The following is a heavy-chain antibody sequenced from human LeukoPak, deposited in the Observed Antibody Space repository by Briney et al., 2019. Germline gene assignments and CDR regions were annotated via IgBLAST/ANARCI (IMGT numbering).Heavy chain of an antibody. V-gene: IGHV4-59*01. D-gene: IGHD2-2*01. Sequence: SETLSLTCTVSGGSISSYYWSWIRQPPGKGLEWIGYIYYSGSTNYNPSLKSRVTISVDTSKNQFSLKLSSVTAADTAVYYCARVGPGYCSSTSCSTHQYHYYGMDVWGKGTTVTVSS. CDR3: ARVGPGYCSSTSCSTHQYHYYGMDV. J-gene: IGHJ6*04. CDR2: IYYSGST. CDR1: GGSISSYY.